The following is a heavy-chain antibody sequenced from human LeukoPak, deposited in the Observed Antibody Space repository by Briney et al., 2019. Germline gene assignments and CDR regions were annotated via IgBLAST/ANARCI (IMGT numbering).Heavy chain of an antibody. CDR3: ATPPKGNSSSWYFASVSLDY. CDR1: GYTLTELS. D-gene: IGHD6-13*01. CDR2: FDPEDGET. J-gene: IGHJ4*02. V-gene: IGHV1-24*01. Sequence: ASVKVSCKVSGYTLTELSMHWVRQAPGKGLEWMGGFDPEDGETIYAQKFQGKVTMTEDKSTDTAYMELSSLRSEDTAVYYFATPPKGNSSSWYFASVSLDYWGRGTLVTVSS.